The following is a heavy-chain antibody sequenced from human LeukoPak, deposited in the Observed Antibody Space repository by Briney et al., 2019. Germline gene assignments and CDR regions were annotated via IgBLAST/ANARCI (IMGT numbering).Heavy chain of an antibody. CDR2: IYYSGST. CDR1: GGSISSSSYY. J-gene: IGHJ6*03. V-gene: IGHV4-39*01. D-gene: IGHD6-13*01. CDR3: AREYDRSSSWFLVEDMDV. Sequence: SETLSLTCTVSGGSISSSSYYWGWIRQPPGKGLEWIGSIYYSGSTYYNPSLKSRVTISVDTSKNQFSLKLSSVTAADTAVYYCAREYDRSSSWFLVEDMDVWGKGTTVTISS.